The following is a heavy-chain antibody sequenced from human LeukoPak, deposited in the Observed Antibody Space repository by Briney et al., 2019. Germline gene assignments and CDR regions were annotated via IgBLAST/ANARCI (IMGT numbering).Heavy chain of an antibody. J-gene: IGHJ3*02. CDR2: ISAYNGNT. CDR1: GYTFTSYG. Sequence: ASVKVSCKASGYTFTSYGISWVRQAPGQGLEWMGWISAYNGNTNYAQKLQGRVTMTTDTSTSTAYMELSSLRSEDTAVYYCASGNGGGYYQIDAFDTWGQGTMVTVSS. V-gene: IGHV1-18*01. D-gene: IGHD3-22*01. CDR3: ASGNGGGYYQIDAFDT.